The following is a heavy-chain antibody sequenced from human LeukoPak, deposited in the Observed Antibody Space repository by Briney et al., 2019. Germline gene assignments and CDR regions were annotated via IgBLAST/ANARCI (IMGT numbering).Heavy chain of an antibody. V-gene: IGHV1-8*01. CDR3: ARAGYSSTYYYYYYGMDV. J-gene: IGHJ6*02. D-gene: IGHD6-13*01. Sequence: ASVKVSCKASGYTFTSYDINWVRQATGQGLEWMGWMNPNSGNTGYAQKFQGRVTMTRNTSISTAYMELSSLRSEDTAVYYCARAGYSSTYYYYYYGMDVWGRGTTVTVSS. CDR2: MNPNSGNT. CDR1: GYTFTSYD.